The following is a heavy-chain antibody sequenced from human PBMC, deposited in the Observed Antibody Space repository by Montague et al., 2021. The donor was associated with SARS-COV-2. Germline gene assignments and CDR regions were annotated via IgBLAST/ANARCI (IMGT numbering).Heavy chain of an antibody. CDR3: ARGIPPVY. V-gene: IGHV3-11*05. CDR2: ISSTTIYT. D-gene: IGHD1-14*01. Sequence: SLRLSCAASGFTFSDFYMSWIRQAPGKGLECVSYISSTTIYTNYADSVKGRFTIPRDNAKNSLYLQMNSLRAEDTAVYYCARGIPPVYWGQGTLVTVSS. J-gene: IGHJ4*02. CDR1: GFTFSDFY.